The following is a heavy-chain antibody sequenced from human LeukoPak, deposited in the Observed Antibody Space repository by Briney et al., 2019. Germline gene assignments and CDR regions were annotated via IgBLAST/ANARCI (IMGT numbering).Heavy chain of an antibody. CDR2: IHTSGST. CDR1: GASITDDIYY. J-gene: IGHJ4*02. V-gene: IGHV4-61*02. Sequence: SETLSLTCTVSGASITDDIYYWSWIRQPAGKGLEWIVRIHTSGSTDYNPSLKSRVTISMDKAKDHFSLRLTSVTAADTAVYFCARAGMAASAFRLHWGQGTLVTVSS. D-gene: IGHD6-13*01. CDR3: ARAGMAASAFRLH.